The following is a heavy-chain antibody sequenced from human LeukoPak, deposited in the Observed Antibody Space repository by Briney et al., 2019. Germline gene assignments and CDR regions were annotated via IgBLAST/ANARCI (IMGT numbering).Heavy chain of an antibody. Sequence: GRSLRLSCAASGFTFDDYAMHWVRQAPGKGLEWVSGISWNSGSIGYADSVKGRFTISRDNAKNSLYLQMNSLRAEDTALYYCAKSPLPDSSGYYTLWDWGQGTLVTVSS. J-gene: IGHJ4*02. CDR3: AKSPLPDSSGYYTLWD. D-gene: IGHD3-22*01. CDR2: ISWNSGSI. CDR1: GFTFDDYA. V-gene: IGHV3-9*01.